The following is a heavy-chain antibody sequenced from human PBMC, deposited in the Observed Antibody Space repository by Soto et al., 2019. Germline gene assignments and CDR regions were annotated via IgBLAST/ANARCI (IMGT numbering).Heavy chain of an antibody. CDR2: ISYDGSNK. CDR3: AKGYDSSFVALSTGQRD. D-gene: IGHD3-22*01. J-gene: IGHJ4*02. V-gene: IGHV3-30-3*01. Sequence: LRLSCAASGFTFSSYAMHWVRQAPGKGLEWVAVISYDGSNKYYADSVKGRFTISRDNSKNTLYLQMNSLRAEDTAVYYCAKGYDSSFVALSTGQRDWGQGTLVTVSS. CDR1: GFTFSSYA.